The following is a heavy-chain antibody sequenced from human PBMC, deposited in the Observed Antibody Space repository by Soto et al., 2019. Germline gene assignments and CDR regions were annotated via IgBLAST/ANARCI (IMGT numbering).Heavy chain of an antibody. V-gene: IGHV1-2*02. Sequence: GASVKVSCKASGYNFTGYYMHWVRQAPGQGLEWMGWINPNSGGTNYAQKFQGRVTMTRDTSISTAYMELSRLRSDDTAVYYCARVYYYDSSGPNDAFDIWGQGTMVTVSS. CDR1: GYNFTGYY. CDR2: INPNSGGT. CDR3: ARVYYYDSSGPNDAFDI. D-gene: IGHD3-22*01. J-gene: IGHJ3*02.